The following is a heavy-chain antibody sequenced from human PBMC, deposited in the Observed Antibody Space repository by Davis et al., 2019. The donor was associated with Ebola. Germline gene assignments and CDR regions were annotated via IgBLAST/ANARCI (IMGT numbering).Heavy chain of an antibody. J-gene: IGHJ6*02. Sequence: HTGGSLRLSCAASGFTFSSYWMHWVRQAPGKGLVWVSRINSDGSSTSYADSVKGRFTISRDNAKNSLYLQMNSLRAEDTAVYYCAREGERYCSGGSCYYRPYYYGMDVWGQGTTVTVSS. D-gene: IGHD2-15*01. V-gene: IGHV3-74*01. CDR3: AREGERYCSGGSCYYRPYYYGMDV. CDR1: GFTFSSYW. CDR2: INSDGSST.